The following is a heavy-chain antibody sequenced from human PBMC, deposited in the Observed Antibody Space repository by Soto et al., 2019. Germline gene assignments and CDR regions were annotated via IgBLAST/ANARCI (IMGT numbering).Heavy chain of an antibody. CDR2: ISAHNGNT. D-gene: IGHD1-1*01. J-gene: IGHJ4*02. V-gene: IGHV1-18*01. CDR1: GYGFTTYG. CDR3: ARGRYGDY. Sequence: QGHLVQSGAEVKKPGASVKVSCKGSGYGFTTYGITWVRQAPGQGLEWMAWISAHNGNTDYAQTLQGRVTVTRDTSTSTAYMELRSLRSDDTAVYYCARGRYGDYWGQGALVTVSS.